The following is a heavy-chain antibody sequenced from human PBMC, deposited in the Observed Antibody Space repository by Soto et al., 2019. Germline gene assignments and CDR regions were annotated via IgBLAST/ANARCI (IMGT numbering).Heavy chain of an antibody. D-gene: IGHD2-15*01. Sequence: EVQLLESGGGLVQPGGSLRLSCAASGFRLSDSAVSWVRQAPGKGLEWVSSLTVTGDSAFYSDSVKGRFTISRDISKSTLYLQMNSLRAADTAVYYCAKNGCSYPACSPYYYYVDVWGRGTTVTVSS. V-gene: IGHV3-23*01. CDR1: GFRLSDSA. CDR3: AKNGCSYPACSPYYYYVDV. CDR2: LTVTGDSA. J-gene: IGHJ6*03.